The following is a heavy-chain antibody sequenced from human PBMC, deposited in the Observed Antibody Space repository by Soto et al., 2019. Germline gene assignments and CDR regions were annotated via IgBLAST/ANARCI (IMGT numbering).Heavy chain of an antibody. V-gene: IGHV3-23*01. Sequence: SGGSLRLSCVASGFTFSDYAMSWVRQGPGKGLEWASGISGVGGSTYYPDSVKGRFTISRDNSKNTVYLEMNNLTADDTALYYCAKQRVGSSWYRDFDLWGQGTLVTVSS. CDR1: GFTFSDYA. CDR2: ISGVGGST. J-gene: IGHJ4*02. CDR3: AKQRVGSSWYRDFDL. D-gene: IGHD6-13*01.